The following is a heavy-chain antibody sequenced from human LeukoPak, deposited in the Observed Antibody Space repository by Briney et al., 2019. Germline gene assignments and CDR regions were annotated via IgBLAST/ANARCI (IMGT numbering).Heavy chain of an antibody. V-gene: IGHV3-23*01. CDR1: GFTFSSYA. J-gene: IGHJ4*02. D-gene: IGHD3-22*01. Sequence: GGSLRLSCAASGFTFSSYAMSWVRQAPGKGLEWVSGISGSGGYTYYADSVKGRFTISRDNAKNTVYLQMNSLRAEDTAVYYCVRDWGYDSSGYWQKYFDTWGQGTLVTVSS. CDR2: ISGSGGYT. CDR3: VRDWGYDSSGYWQKYFDT.